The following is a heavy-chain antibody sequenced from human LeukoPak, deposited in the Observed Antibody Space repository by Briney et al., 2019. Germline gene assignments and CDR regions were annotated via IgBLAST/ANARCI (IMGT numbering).Heavy chain of an antibody. CDR3: AREYYFDNSGYYGVGDY. J-gene: IGHJ4*02. D-gene: IGHD3-22*01. CDR2: FNPNSGGT. Sequence: GASVKVSCKASGYTFTAYYIHWVRQAPGQGLEGMGWFNPNSGGTNYAQEFQGRVTMTRDTSISTAYMELSRLRSDDTAVYYCAREYYFDNSGYYGVGDYWGQGTLVTVSS. CDR1: GYTFTAYY. V-gene: IGHV1-2*02.